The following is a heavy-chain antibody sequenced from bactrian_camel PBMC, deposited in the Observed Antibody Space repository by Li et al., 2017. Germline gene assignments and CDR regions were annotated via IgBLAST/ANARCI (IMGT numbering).Heavy chain of an antibody. D-gene: IGHD5*01. J-gene: IGHJ4*01. CDR1: GFTFSGYW. V-gene: IGHV3S1*01. CDR3: VRSTMGWAFDY. Sequence: VQLVESGGDLVQPGGSLTLSCTASGFTFSGYWMYWVRQTPAKGLEWVSLISSSGGSTLYADSVKGRFTISRDNAKNTINLELNSLKTEDTAVYYCVRSTMGWAFDYWGQWTQVTVS. CDR2: ISSSGGST.